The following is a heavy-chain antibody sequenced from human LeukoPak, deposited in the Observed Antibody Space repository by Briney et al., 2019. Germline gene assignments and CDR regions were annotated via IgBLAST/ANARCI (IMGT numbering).Heavy chain of an antibody. Sequence: GGSLRLSCTGSGFTISSYWMSWVRQAPGKGLEWVANIKEDGSEKYCVDSVKGRFTVPRDNAKNSLYLQMNSLRAEDTAVYYCAREAERGDSSSYYGYYFDYWGQGALVTVSS. V-gene: IGHV3-7*01. CDR2: IKEDGSEK. CDR3: AREAERGDSSSYYGYYFDY. D-gene: IGHD3-22*01. CDR1: GFTISSYW. J-gene: IGHJ4*02.